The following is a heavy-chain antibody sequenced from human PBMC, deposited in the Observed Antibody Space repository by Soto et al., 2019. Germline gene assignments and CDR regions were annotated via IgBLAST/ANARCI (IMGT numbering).Heavy chain of an antibody. CDR2: IIPIFGTA. D-gene: IGHD6-13*01. CDR3: AIFPLRYIAAPTGFDP. V-gene: IGHV1-69*06. CDR1: GGTFSSYA. Sequence: SVKVSCKASGGTFSSYAISWVRQAPGQGLEWMGGIIPIFGTANYAQKFQGRVTITADKSTSTAYMELSSLRSEDTAVYYCAIFPLRYIAAPTGFDPWGQGTLVTVYS. J-gene: IGHJ5*02.